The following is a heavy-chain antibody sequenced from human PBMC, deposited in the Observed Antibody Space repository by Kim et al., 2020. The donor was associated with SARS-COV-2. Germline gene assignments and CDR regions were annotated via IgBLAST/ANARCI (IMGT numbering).Heavy chain of an antibody. Sequence: SETLSLTCTVSGGSISSYYWSWIRQPPGKGLEWIGYIYYSGSTNYNPSLKSRVTISVDTSKNQFSLKLSSVTAADTAVYYCARGPGRSYDILTGHPAFDYWGQGTLVTVSS. V-gene: IGHV4-59*01. CDR1: GGSISSYY. D-gene: IGHD3-9*01. CDR2: IYYSGST. J-gene: IGHJ4*02. CDR3: ARGPGRSYDILTGHPAFDY.